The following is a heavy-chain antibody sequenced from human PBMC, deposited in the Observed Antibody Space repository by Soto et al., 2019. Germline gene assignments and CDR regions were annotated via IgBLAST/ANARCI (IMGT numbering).Heavy chain of an antibody. CDR2: IYYSGST. CDR1: GGSISSGDYY. V-gene: IGHV4-30-4*01. J-gene: IGHJ3*02. Sequence: QVQLQESGPGLVKPSQTLSLTCTVSGGSISSGDYYWSWIRQPPGKGLEWIGYIYYSGSTYYNPSLKSRXXIXVXXSKNQFSLKLSSVTAADTAVYYCARDDSSGFGIDIWGQGTMVTVSS. CDR3: ARDDSSGFGIDI. D-gene: IGHD3-22*01.